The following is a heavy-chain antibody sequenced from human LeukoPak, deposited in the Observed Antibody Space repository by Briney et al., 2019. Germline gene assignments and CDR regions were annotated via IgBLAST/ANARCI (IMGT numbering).Heavy chain of an antibody. Sequence: TPSETLSLPCTVSGGSISSGGYYWSWIRKHPGKGLEWIGYIYYSGSTYYNPSLKSRVTISVDTSKNQFSLKLSSVTAADTAVYYCARGDYCDYVEFDYWGQGTLVTVSS. D-gene: IGHD4-17*01. J-gene: IGHJ4*02. CDR3: ARGDYCDYVEFDY. CDR1: GGSISSGGYY. CDR2: IYYSGST. V-gene: IGHV4-31*03.